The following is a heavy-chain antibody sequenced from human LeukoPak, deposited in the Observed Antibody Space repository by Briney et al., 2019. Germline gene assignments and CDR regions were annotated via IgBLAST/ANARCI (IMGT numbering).Heavy chain of an antibody. Sequence: GGSLRLSCAASGFTFSTYAMNWVRQAPGKGLEWVSAISGTGGSTYYADSVKGRFTISRDNSKNSLYLQMNSLRAEDTAVYYCAKRGYYDSSGLDYWGQGTLVTVSS. CDR3: AKRGYYDSSGLDY. CDR1: GFTFSTYA. D-gene: IGHD3-22*01. J-gene: IGHJ4*02. V-gene: IGHV3-23*01. CDR2: ISGTGGST.